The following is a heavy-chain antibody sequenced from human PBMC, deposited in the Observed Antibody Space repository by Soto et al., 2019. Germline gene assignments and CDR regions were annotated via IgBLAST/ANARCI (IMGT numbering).Heavy chain of an antibody. Sequence: GGSLRLSCAASGFTFSTYGMHWVRQAPGKGLEWVAVIWYDGSKKYYGDSVKGRFTISRDNSKNTLYLQMNSLRIEDTAVYYWASEYYYGSGSYPNFFDYWGQGTLVTVSS. J-gene: IGHJ4*02. CDR2: IWYDGSKK. D-gene: IGHD3-10*01. CDR3: ASEYYYGSGSYPNFFDY. CDR1: GFTFSTYG. V-gene: IGHV3-33*08.